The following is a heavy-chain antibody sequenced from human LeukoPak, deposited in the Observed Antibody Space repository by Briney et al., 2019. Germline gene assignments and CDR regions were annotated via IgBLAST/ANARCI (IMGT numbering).Heavy chain of an antibody. D-gene: IGHD2-2*01. J-gene: IGHJ6*02. CDR3: ARDARRLIVVVPAATNYYYYGMDV. CDR2: IYHSGST. Sequence: SETLSLTCAVSGGSNSSSNWWSWVRQPPGKGLEWIGEIYHSGSTNYNPSLKSRVTISVDKSKNQFSLKLSSVTAADTAVYYCARDARRLIVVVPAATNYYYYGMDVWGQGTTVTVSS. CDR1: GGSNSSSNW. V-gene: IGHV4-4*02.